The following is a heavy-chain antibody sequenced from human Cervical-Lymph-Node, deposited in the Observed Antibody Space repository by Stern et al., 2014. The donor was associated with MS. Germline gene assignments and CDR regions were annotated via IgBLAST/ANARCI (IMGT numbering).Heavy chain of an antibody. CDR2: ISSRSSYI. V-gene: IGHV3-21*01. CDR3: ARDDDMSTVTTLFDY. Sequence: EVQMVESGGGVVKPGGSLRLSCAASGFIFSNYGMNWVRQALGKGLEWLSSISSRSSYIFYADSVKGRFTVSRDNAKNSLFLQMNNLRAENTAVYYCARDDDMSTVTTLFDYWGQGTLVAVSS. J-gene: IGHJ4*02. D-gene: IGHD4-17*01. CDR1: GFIFSNYG.